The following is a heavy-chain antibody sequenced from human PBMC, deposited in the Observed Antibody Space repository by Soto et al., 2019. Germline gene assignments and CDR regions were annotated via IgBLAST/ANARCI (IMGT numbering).Heavy chain of an antibody. Sequence: QVQLQESGPGLVKPSETLSLTCTVSGGSISTYYWSWIRQPPGKGLEWIGNIYSSGDTKYNPSLKSRVTLSIDTSKSQFSLRLSSVTAADTAVCYCARGRYSGSFDYWGQGSLVTVSS. CDR2: IYSSGDT. CDR1: GGSISTYY. CDR3: ARGRYSGSFDY. D-gene: IGHD1-26*01. J-gene: IGHJ4*02. V-gene: IGHV4-59*01.